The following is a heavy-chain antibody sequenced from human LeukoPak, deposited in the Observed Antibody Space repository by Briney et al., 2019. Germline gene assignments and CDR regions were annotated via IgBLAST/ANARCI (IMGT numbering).Heavy chain of an antibody. CDR3: ARGMRYFDWLLRIDAFDI. D-gene: IGHD3-9*01. Sequence: ASVKVSCKASGYTFTGYYVHWVRQAPGQGLEWMGWINPNRGGTNYAQKFQGRVTMTRDTSISTAYMELSRLRSDDTAVYYCARGMRYFDWLLRIDAFDIWGQGTMVTVSS. CDR2: INPNRGGT. CDR1: GYTFTGYY. V-gene: IGHV1-2*02. J-gene: IGHJ3*02.